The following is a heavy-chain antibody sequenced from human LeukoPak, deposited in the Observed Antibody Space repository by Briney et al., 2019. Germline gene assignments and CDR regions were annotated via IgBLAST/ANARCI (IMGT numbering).Heavy chain of an antibody. D-gene: IGHD3-16*01. Sequence: GGSLRLSCAGSGFTLSGYGMNWVRQSPGKGLEWVSSISSSSGYIYYADSVRGRFTVSRDNAKNSLFLQMNSLRVEDTAVYFCARGGGLDVWGQGATVTVSS. V-gene: IGHV3-21*01. CDR1: GFTLSGYG. J-gene: IGHJ6*02. CDR2: ISSSSGYI. CDR3: ARGGGLDV.